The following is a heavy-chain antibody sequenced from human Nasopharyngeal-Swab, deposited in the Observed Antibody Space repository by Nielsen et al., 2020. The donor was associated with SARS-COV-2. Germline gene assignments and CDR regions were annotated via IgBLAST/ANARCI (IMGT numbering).Heavy chain of an antibody. J-gene: IGHJ6*03. CDR1: GFTFSSYG. Sequence: GGSLRLSCAASGFTFSSYGMHWVRQAPGEGLEWVAVIWYDGSNKYYADSVKGRFTISRDNSKNTLYLQMNSLRAEDTAVYYCAKSPGGWYGSGYYYYMDVWGKGTTVTVSS. CDR2: IWYDGSNK. V-gene: IGHV3-30*02. D-gene: IGHD6-19*01. CDR3: AKSPGGWYGSGYYYYMDV.